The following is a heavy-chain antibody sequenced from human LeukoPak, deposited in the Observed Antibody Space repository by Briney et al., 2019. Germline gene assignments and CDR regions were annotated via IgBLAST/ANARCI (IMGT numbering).Heavy chain of an antibody. D-gene: IGHD3-22*01. CDR1: GGSISSSSYY. Sequence: SETLSLTCTVSGGSISSSSYYWGWIRQPPGKGLEGIGSIYYSGSTYYNPSLKSRVSISVDTPKNQLSLKLSSVTAADAALYYCARAGGYYYADFDYWGQGTLVTVSS. V-gene: IGHV4-39*07. J-gene: IGHJ4*02. CDR2: IYYSGST. CDR3: ARAGGYYYADFDY.